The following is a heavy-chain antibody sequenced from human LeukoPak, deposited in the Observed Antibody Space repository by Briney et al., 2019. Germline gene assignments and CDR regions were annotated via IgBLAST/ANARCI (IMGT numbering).Heavy chain of an antibody. CDR3: AKISSGIYDYVWGSYRNPENRVDY. D-gene: IGHD3-16*02. CDR2: IRYDGSNK. Sequence: TGGSLRLSCAASGFTFSSYGMHWVRQAPGKGLEWVAFIRYDGSNKYYADSVKGRFTISRDNSKNTLYLQMNSLRAEDTAVYYCAKISSGIYDYVWGSYRNPENRVDYWGQGTLVTVSS. V-gene: IGHV3-30*02. CDR1: GFTFSSYG. J-gene: IGHJ4*02.